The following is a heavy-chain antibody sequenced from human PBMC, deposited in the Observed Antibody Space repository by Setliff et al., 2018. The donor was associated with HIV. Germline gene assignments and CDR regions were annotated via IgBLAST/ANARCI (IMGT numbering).Heavy chain of an antibody. CDR3: ARSLIAAADRGWFDP. Sequence: PSETLSLTCAVYGGSFSGYYWSWIRQPPGKGLEWIGEINHSGSTNYNPSLKSRVTISVDTSKNQFSLKLSSVTAADTAVYYCARSLIAAADRGWFDPWGQGTLVTVSS. J-gene: IGHJ5*02. V-gene: IGHV4-34*01. D-gene: IGHD6-25*01. CDR1: GGSFSGYY. CDR2: INHSGST.